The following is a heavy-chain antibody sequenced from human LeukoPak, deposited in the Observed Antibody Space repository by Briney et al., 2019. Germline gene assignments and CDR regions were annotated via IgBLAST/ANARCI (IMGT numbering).Heavy chain of an antibody. J-gene: IGHJ4*02. Sequence: GGSLTLSCAASGFTFSSYAMSGVRQAPGKGLEWVSPISGSGGSTYYADSVKGPFTISRDNSKNTLYLQMSSLRAEDTAVYYCAKEMYSWFGESPCSYWGQGTLVTVSS. D-gene: IGHD3-10*01. CDR3: AKEMYSWFGESPCSY. CDR1: GFTFSSYA. V-gene: IGHV3-23*01. CDR2: ISGSGGST.